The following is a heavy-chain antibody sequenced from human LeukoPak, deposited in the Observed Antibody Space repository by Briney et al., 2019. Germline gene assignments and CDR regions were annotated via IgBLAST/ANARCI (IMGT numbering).Heavy chain of an antibody. CDR3: ARDALYYYDSSGYYYVGWFDP. CDR2: ISSSSSYI. D-gene: IGHD3-22*01. Sequence: TGGSLRLSCAASGFTFSSYSMNWVSQAPGKGLEWVSSISSSSSYIYYADSVKGRFTISRDNAKNSLYLQMNSLRAEDTAVYYCARDALYYYDSSGYYYVGWFDPWGQGTLVTVSS. J-gene: IGHJ5*02. CDR1: GFTFSSYS. V-gene: IGHV3-21*01.